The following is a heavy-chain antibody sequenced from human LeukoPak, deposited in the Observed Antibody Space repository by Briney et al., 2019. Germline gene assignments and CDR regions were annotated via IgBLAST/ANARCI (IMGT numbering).Heavy chain of an antibody. CDR1: GFSFSSNG. Sequence: GGSLRLSCAASGFSFSSNGMHWVRQAPGKGLEWVTTISYDGSNKDYAEHVRGRFTISRDNSKNTLYLQMNSLRAEDTAVYYCARDLGSDRGSSGYYYYWGQGTLVTVSS. J-gene: IGHJ4*02. CDR3: ARDLGSDRGSSGYYYY. CDR2: ISYDGSNK. V-gene: IGHV3-30*03. D-gene: IGHD3-22*01.